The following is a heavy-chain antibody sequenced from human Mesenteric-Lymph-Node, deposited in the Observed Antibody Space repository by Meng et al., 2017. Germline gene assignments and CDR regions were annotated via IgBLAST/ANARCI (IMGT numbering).Heavy chain of an antibody. CDR1: GGASSRGGAS. CDR2: IYPRGSP. J-gene: IGHJ5*02. D-gene: IGHD3-10*01. Sequence: LHESRSGVVKHPHTPSSTRALSGGASSRGGASWTWMRQPPAKGLEWFGLIYPRGSPYYTPHLKSRVHIPIETPQTQFSLQVSSLTDEYSDVYYCGRRGSSGNSYHWGQGTLVTVSS. V-gene: IGHV4-30-2*01. CDR3: GRRGSSGNSYH.